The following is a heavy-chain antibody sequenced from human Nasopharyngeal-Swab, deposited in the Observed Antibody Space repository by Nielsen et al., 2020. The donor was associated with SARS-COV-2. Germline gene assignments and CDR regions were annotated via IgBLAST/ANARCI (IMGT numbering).Heavy chain of an antibody. V-gene: IGHV1-18*01. Sequence: ASVKASCKASGYSFRSYGINWVRQAPWQGIEWMGWISVYNAATNYAQKLQGRVSMTTDTSTSTAYMELRSLRSDDTAVYYCARDIEEWLVVPSLSFDYWGQGTLVTVSS. CDR1: GYSFRSYG. CDR2: ISVYNAAT. J-gene: IGHJ4*02. CDR3: ARDIEEWLVVPSLSFDY. D-gene: IGHD3-3*01.